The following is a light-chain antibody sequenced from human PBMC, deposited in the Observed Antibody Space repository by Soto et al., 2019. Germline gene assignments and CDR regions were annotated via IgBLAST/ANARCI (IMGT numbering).Light chain of an antibody. V-gene: IGKV3-11*01. CDR1: QSVSGC. CDR3: QQRCNWPPVT. J-gene: IGKJ4*01. Sequence: EIALTQSPATLSLSPGERATLSCRASQSVSGCLAWYQQKPGQAPRLLIYDASNRATGIPARFSGSGSGTDFTLTISSLEPEDFAVYYCQQRCNWPPVTFGGGTKVDIK. CDR2: DAS.